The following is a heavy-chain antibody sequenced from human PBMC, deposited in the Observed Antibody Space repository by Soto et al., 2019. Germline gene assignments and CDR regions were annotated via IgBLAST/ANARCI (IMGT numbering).Heavy chain of an antibody. D-gene: IGHD2-2*01. CDR3: ARMSSSISPGC. CDR1: GFTFSTDS. CDR2: INSTGTIK. Sequence: GGALRHSCAGSGFTFSTDSNNLVRQAPGKGLEWVAYINSTGTIKYYAGSVKGRFTISRDNAKNSLYLQMNSLRAEDTAVYYCARMSSSISPGCWGQGTLVTVSS. V-gene: IGHV3-48*01. J-gene: IGHJ4*02.